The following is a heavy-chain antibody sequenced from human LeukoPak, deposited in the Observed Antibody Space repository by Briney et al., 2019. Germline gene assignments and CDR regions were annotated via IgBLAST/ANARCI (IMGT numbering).Heavy chain of an antibody. CDR3: ARGLSLGVDTGYYYYFYGMDV. CDR1: GFTFSIYA. CDR2: ISRSGSTI. J-gene: IGHJ6*02. D-gene: IGHD5-18*01. V-gene: IGHV3-48*03. Sequence: GGSLRLSCAASGFTFSIYAMSWVRQAPGKGLEWVSYISRSGSTIYYADSVKGRFTISRDNAKNSLYLQMKSLRAEDTAVYYCARGLSLGVDTGYYYYFYGMDVWGQGTTVTVSS.